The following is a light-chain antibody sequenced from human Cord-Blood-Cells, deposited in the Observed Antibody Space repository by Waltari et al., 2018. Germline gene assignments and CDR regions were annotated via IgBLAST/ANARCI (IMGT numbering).Light chain of an antibody. CDR1: QSVLYSSNNKNY. J-gene: IGKJ5*01. CDR3: QQYYSTPIT. V-gene: IGKV4-1*01. Sequence: DIVMTQSPDSLAVSLGASATINCKSSQSVLYSSNNKNYLAWYQQKPGQPPKLLIYWATTPESVVPDRFSGSGSGTDFTLTISSLQAEDVAVYYCQQYYSTPITFGQGTRLEIK. CDR2: WAT.